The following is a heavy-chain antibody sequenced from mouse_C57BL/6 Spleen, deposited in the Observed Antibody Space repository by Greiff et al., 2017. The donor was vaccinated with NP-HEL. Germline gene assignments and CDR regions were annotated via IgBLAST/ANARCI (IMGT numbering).Heavy chain of an antibody. CDR2: ISSGGDYI. CDR3: TRAPYDGYYCDY. Sequence: DVHLVESGEGLVKPGGSLKLSCAASGFTFSSYAMSWVRQTPEKRLEWVAYISSGGDYIYYADTVKGRFTISRDNARNTLYLQMSSLKSEDTAMYYCTRAPYDGYYCDYWGQGTTLTVSS. D-gene: IGHD2-3*01. V-gene: IGHV5-9-1*02. CDR1: GFTFSSYA. J-gene: IGHJ2*01.